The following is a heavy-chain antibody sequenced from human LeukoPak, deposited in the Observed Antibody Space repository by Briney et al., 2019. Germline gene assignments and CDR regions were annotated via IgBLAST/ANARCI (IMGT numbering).Heavy chain of an antibody. Sequence: QPGGSLRLSCAASGFTFSSYGMHWVRQAPGKGLEWVAVISYDGSNKYYADSVKGRFTISRDNSKNTLHLQMNSLRAEDTAVYYCAKDEYSSAWGQGTLVTVSS. V-gene: IGHV3-30*18. CDR1: GFTFSSYG. J-gene: IGHJ5*02. CDR3: AKDEYSSA. CDR2: ISYDGSNK. D-gene: IGHD6-6*01.